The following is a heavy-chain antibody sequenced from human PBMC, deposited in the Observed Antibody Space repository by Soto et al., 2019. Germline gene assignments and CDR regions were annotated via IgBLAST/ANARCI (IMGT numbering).Heavy chain of an antibody. Sequence: PGGSLRLSCAASVFTFSTYWMIWVRQAPGKGLEWVANIKQDGSEKYYVDSVKGRFTISRDNAKNSLYLQMNSLRAEDTAVYYCARDETYYYGSGPVGGQGTLVTVSS. V-gene: IGHV3-7*01. CDR2: IKQDGSEK. CDR1: VFTFSTYW. CDR3: ARDETYYYGSGPV. D-gene: IGHD3-10*01. J-gene: IGHJ4*02.